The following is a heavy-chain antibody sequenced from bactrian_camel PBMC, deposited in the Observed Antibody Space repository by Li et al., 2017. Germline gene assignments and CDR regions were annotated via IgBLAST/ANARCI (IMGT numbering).Heavy chain of an antibody. V-gene: IGHV3S40*01. CDR3: AAEASYSGDLFGF. D-gene: IGHD2*01. J-gene: IGHJ6*01. CDR2: MISTGGRT. CDR1: GFTFSTYGYD. Sequence: VQLVESGGGLVQPGGSLRLSCAAFGFTFSTYGYDIHWVRQAPGKGLEWVSVMISTGGRTYYADSVKGRFTISKDSAENTLYLQMNSLKPEDTAMYYCAAEASYSGDLFGFWGQGTQVTVS.